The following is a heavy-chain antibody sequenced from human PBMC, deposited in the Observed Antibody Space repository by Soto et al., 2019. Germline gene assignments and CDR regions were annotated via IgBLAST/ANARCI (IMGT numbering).Heavy chain of an antibody. CDR2: ITGSGDGT. D-gene: IGHD1-1*01. CDR1: GFTFRSYG. J-gene: IGHJ4*02. Sequence: DEQLLESGGGLVQPGGSLRLSCTASGFTFRSYGMSWVRQAPGKGLEWVSGITGSGDGTYYADSVKGRFTISRDNSKNTLYLQMNSLRAEDTAVYYCAKDNTGTPDYWGQGTLVTVSS. CDR3: AKDNTGTPDY. V-gene: IGHV3-23*01.